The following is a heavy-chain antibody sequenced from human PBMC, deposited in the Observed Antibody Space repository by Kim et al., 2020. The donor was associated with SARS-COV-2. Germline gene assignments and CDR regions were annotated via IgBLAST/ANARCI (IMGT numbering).Heavy chain of an antibody. J-gene: IGHJ5*02. V-gene: IGHV4-34*01. D-gene: IGHD2-15*01. CDR2: INHSGST. CDR1: GGSFSGYY. CDR3: ARGGYVVVVVAATRKNWFDP. Sequence: SETLSLTCAVYGGSFSGYYWSWIRQPPGKGLEWIGEINHSGSTNYNPSLKSRVTISVDTSKNQFSLKLSSVTAADMAVYYCARGGYVVVVVAATRKNWFDPWGQGTLVTVSS.